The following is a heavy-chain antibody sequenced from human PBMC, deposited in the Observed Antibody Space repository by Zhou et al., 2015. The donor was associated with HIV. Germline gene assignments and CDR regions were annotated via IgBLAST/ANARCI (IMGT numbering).Heavy chain of an antibody. V-gene: IGHV3-33*01. CDR1: GFTFSTSG. J-gene: IGHJ4*02. D-gene: IGHD5-18*01. CDR3: ARDRGYSYGYFDY. CDR2: IWYDGTHE. Sequence: QVQLVESGGGVVQPGRSLRLSCATSGFTFSTSGMHWVRQAPGKGPEWVAKIWYDGTHEFYADSVKGRFTISRDNAKNSLYLQMNSLRAEDTAVYYCARDRGYSYGYFDYWGQGTLVTVSS.